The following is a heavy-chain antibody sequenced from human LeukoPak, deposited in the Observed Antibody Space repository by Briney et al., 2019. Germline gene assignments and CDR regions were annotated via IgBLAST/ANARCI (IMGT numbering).Heavy chain of an antibody. CDR1: GFTFSSYG. Sequence: PGRSLRLSCAASGFTFSSYGMHWVRQAPGKGLEWVAVISYDASDKYYVDSVKGRLTISRDNSKNTLYLQMNSLRAEDTAVYYCARGPQRAVTNFFDYWGQGTLVTVSS. D-gene: IGHD4-17*01. CDR3: ARGPQRAVTNFFDY. J-gene: IGHJ4*02. V-gene: IGHV3-30*03. CDR2: ISYDASDK.